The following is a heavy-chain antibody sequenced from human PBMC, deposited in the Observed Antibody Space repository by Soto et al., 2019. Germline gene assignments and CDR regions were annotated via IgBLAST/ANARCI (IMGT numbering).Heavy chain of an antibody. CDR1: GYTFTSYY. V-gene: IGHV1-46*01. CDR3: ARGLGDIVVVPAALGLGAADY. Sequence: QVQLVQSGAEVKKPGASVKVSCKASGYTFTSYYMHWVRQAPGQGLEWMGIINPSGGSTSYAQKVQGRVTMTRDTSTSTVYMELSSLRSEDTAVYYCARGLGDIVVVPAALGLGAADYWGQGTLVTVSS. CDR2: INPSGGST. J-gene: IGHJ4*02. D-gene: IGHD2-2*01.